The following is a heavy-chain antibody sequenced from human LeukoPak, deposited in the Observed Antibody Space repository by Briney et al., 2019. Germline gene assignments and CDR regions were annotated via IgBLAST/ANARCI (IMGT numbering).Heavy chain of an antibody. CDR1: GFRFSSYA. CDR2: ISGSGVST. Sequence: GGSLRLSCAASGFRFSSYAMSWVRQAPGKGLEWVSAISGSGVSTYYADSVKGRFTVSRDNSKNTLYLQMSSLRAEDTAVYYCATSPASSCLDYWGQGTLVTVSS. CDR3: ATSPASSCLDY. J-gene: IGHJ4*02. V-gene: IGHV3-23*01. D-gene: IGHD6-13*01.